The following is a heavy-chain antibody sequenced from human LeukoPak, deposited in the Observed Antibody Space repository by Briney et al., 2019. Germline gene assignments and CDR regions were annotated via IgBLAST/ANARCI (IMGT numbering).Heavy chain of an antibody. Sequence: SETLSLTCTVSGGSISSYYWSWIRQPAGKGRELIGRIYTSGSTNYNPSLKSRVTMSVDTSKNQFSLKLSSVTAADTAVYYCAKAGSDYYGMDVWGQGTTVTVSS. V-gene: IGHV4-4*07. D-gene: IGHD6-19*01. J-gene: IGHJ6*02. CDR2: IYTSGST. CDR1: GGSISSYY. CDR3: AKAGSDYYGMDV.